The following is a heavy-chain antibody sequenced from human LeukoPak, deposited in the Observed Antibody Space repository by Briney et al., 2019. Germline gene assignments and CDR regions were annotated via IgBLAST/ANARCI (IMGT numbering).Heavy chain of an antibody. D-gene: IGHD6-19*01. CDR3: ARDPPGSSGWANFDY. CDR2: IWYDGNNK. V-gene: IGHV3-33*01. Sequence: GGSLGLSCAASGFTFSSYGMHGVRQAPGKGLEGVAVIWYDGNNKYYAASVKGRFTISRDNSKNTLYLQMNSLRAEETAVYYCARDPPGSSGWANFDYWGQGTLVTVSS. CDR1: GFTFSSYG. J-gene: IGHJ4*02.